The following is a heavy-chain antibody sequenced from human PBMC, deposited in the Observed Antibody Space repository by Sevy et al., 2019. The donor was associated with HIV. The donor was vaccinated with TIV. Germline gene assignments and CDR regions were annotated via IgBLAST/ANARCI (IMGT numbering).Heavy chain of an antibody. CDR3: ARDKPRVPYGSGSHLVYYYYGMDV. Sequence: GGSLRLSCAASGFTFSSYSMNWVRQAPGKGLEWVSSISSSSSYIYYADSVKGRFTISRDNAKNSLYLQMNSLRAEDTAVYYCARDKPRVPYGSGSHLVYYYYGMDVWGQGTTVTVSS. CDR2: ISSSSSYI. D-gene: IGHD3-10*01. J-gene: IGHJ6*02. CDR1: GFTFSSYS. V-gene: IGHV3-21*01.